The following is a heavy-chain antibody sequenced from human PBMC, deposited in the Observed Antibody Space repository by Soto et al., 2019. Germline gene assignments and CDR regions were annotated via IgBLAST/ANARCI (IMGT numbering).Heavy chain of an antibody. CDR2: ISGSGGST. CDR1: GFPFSSYA. J-gene: IGHJ2*01. V-gene: IGHV3-23*01. CDR3: TNARGYCSGTSCYSWYFDL. Sequence: EGQVLESGGGLVRPGGSLRLSCAASGFPFSSYAMNWVRQAPGKGLEWVSSISGSGGSTYYSDSVKGRFTISRDNSKNTLYLQMNSLRAEDTAVYYCTNARGYCSGTSCYSWYFDLWGRGTLVTVSS. D-gene: IGHD2-2*01.